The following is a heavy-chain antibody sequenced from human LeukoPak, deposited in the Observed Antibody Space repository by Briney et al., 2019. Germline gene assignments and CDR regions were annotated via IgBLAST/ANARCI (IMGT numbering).Heavy chain of an antibody. J-gene: IGHJ4*02. CDR2: INPNDGDT. V-gene: IGHV1-2*02. D-gene: IGHD2-2*01. CDR3: ARANFLYCSSTTCLFDY. Sequence: ASVKVSCKAYGYTFTDYYMHWVRQAPGQGFEWMGWINPNDGDTNYAQKFQGRVTMTRDTSISTAHMEVSRLRSDDTAVYYCARANFLYCSSTTCLFDYWGQGTLVTVSS. CDR1: GYTFTDYY.